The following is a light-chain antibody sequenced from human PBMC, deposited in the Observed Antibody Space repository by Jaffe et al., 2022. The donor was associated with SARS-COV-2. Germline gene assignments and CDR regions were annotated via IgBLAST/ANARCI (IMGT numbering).Light chain of an antibody. Sequence: NVLTQSPGTLSLSPGERATLSCRASQSIYRGYLAWYQQRPGQAPRLLIYSVSSRATGIPDRFSGSVYGTDYTLTINSLEPEDFAVYYCQQYGTSPRTFGQGTRVEI. CDR3: QQYGTSPRT. CDR1: QSIYRGY. V-gene: IGKV3-20*01. CDR2: SVS. J-gene: IGKJ1*01.